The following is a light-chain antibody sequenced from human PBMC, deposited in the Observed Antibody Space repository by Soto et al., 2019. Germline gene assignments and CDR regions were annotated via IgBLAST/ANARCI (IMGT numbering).Light chain of an antibody. CDR1: SSDVGGYNY. J-gene: IGLJ3*02. V-gene: IGLV2-14*01. Sequence: QSVLTQPASVSGSPGQSITISCTGTSSDVGGYNYVSWYQQHPGKAPKLMIYDVSNRPSGVSNRFFGSKSGNTASLTISGLQAEDEADYYCSSYTSSSTPGVFGGGTKLTVL. CDR3: SSYTSSSTPGV. CDR2: DVS.